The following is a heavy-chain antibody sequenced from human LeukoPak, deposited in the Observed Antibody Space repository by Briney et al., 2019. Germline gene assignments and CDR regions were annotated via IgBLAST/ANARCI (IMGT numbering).Heavy chain of an antibody. D-gene: IGHD6-6*01. Sequence: GGSLRLSCAASGFTFSSYSMNWVRQAPGKGLEWVPSISSSSSYIYYADSVKGRFTISRDNAKNSLCLQMNSLRAEDTAVYYCARVRYSSSSHWFDPWGQGTLVTVSS. J-gene: IGHJ5*02. CDR1: GFTFSSYS. CDR2: ISSSSSYI. V-gene: IGHV3-21*01. CDR3: ARVRYSSSSHWFDP.